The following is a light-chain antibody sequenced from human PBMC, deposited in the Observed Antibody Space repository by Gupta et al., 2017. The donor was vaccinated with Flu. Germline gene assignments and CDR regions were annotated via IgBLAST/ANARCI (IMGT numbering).Light chain of an antibody. CDR3: NLRDSTDNHYV. J-gene: IGLJ1*01. CDR2: GNN. V-gene: IGLV3-19*01. Sequence: SSDLTQDPAVSVALGQTVRITCQGDSPRTNYANWYQQKPGQAPVLVLYGNNNRPSGIPDRFSGSSSGNTASLTITGAQAADEADYYCNLRDSTDNHYVFGTGTKVSVL. CDR1: SPRTNY.